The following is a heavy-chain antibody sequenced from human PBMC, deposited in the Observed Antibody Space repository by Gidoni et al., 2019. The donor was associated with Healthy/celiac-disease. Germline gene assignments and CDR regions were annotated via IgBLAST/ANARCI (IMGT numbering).Heavy chain of an antibody. D-gene: IGHD3-22*01. Sequence: EVQLVESGGGLVQHGGSLILSCQASGFTFSRFYLTWVRQAPGKGLEWVSYISSSGRTIYYADSVKGRFTISRDNAKNSLYLQMNSLRAEDTAVYYCARITLLDYDSSGYYPYGMDVWGQGTTVTVSS. J-gene: IGHJ6*02. CDR1: GFTFSRFY. CDR2: ISSSGRTI. V-gene: IGHV3-48*03. CDR3: ARITLLDYDSSGYYPYGMDV.